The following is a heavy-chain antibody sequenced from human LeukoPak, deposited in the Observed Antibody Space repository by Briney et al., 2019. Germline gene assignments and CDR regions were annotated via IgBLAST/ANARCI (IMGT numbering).Heavy chain of an antibody. CDR1: GFNFSNYW. CDR2: INSDGSST. V-gene: IGHV3-74*01. CDR3: ASPLSHGY. Sequence: GGSLILSCATTGFNFSNYWMQWVRQAPGKGLVWVSRINSDGSSTSYADSVKGRFTVSRDNAKNTLYLQMNSLRAEDTAVYYCASPLSHGYWGQGTLVTVSS. D-gene: IGHD2/OR15-2a*01. J-gene: IGHJ4*02.